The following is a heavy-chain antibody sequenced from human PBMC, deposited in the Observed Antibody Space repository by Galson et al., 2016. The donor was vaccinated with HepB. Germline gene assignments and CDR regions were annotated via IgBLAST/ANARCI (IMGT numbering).Heavy chain of an antibody. V-gene: IGHV4-34*01. CDR1: GGPFSGYY. CDR2: IYHTGST. Sequence: SETLSLTCAVDGGPFSGYYWGWIRQPPGKRLEWIASIYHTGSTYNNPSLKSRVTISVDKSKNQFSLKLSSVVATDTAVYYCARHPLSATGSLFFEYWGQGTLVTVSS. CDR3: ARHPLSATGSLFFEY. D-gene: IGHD1-1*01. J-gene: IGHJ4*02.